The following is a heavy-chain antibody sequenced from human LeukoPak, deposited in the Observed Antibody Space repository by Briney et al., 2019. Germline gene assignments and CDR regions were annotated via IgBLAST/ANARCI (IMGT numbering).Heavy chain of an antibody. Sequence: ASVKVSCKASGYTFTSYYMHWVRQAPGQGLEWMGIINPSGGSTSYAQKFQGRVTMTRDTSTSTVYMELSSLRSEDTAVYYCARDLTMATNQGGSYCFDYWGQGTLVTVSS. CDR3: ARDLTMATNQGGSYCFDY. CDR2: INPSGGST. V-gene: IGHV1-46*01. CDR1: GYTFTSYY. J-gene: IGHJ4*02. D-gene: IGHD5-24*01.